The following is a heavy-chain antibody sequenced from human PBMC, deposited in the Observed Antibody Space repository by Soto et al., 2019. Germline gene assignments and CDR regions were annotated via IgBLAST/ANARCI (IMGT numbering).Heavy chain of an antibody. CDR1: GFRFDDYV. CDR3: ARGNGALDY. CDR2: IAWNGAII. J-gene: IGHJ4*02. V-gene: IGHV3-9*01. Sequence: EVQLVVSGGGLVQPGRSLRLSCAASGFRFDDYVMHWVRQAPGKGLEWVSGIAWNGAIIGYADSVKGRLTISRDNANNSLYLQMNSLRAEDTALSYCARGNGALDYWGQGTLVTVSS.